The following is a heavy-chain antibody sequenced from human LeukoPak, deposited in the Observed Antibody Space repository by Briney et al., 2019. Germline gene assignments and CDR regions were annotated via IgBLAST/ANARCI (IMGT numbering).Heavy chain of an antibody. J-gene: IGHJ3*02. V-gene: IGHV3-53*01. CDR1: GFTFSGNY. D-gene: IGHD4-17*01. CDR3: ASYGTWAFDM. CDR2: IYSGGST. Sequence: GGSLRLSCAASGFTFSGNYMSWVRQAPGKGLEWVSVIYSGGSTYYADSVKGRFTTSRDNANKSLYLQMNSLRAEDTAVYYCASYGTWAFDMWGQGTMVTVSS.